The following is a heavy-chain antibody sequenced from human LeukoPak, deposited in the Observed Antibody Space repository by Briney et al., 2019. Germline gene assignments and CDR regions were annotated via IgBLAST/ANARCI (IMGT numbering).Heavy chain of an antibody. V-gene: IGHV5-51*01. Sequence: GESLKISCKLSGYNLTSYWIGWVRQMSGKGLEWMGIIYPGDSHTRYGPSFQGQVTISADKSISTAYLQWSSLKASDTAMYYCARRIRVDTAMVTIGYYFDYWGQGTLVTVSS. CDR2: IYPGDSHT. J-gene: IGHJ4*02. CDR3: ARRIRVDTAMVTIGYYFDY. CDR1: GYNLTSYW. D-gene: IGHD5-18*01.